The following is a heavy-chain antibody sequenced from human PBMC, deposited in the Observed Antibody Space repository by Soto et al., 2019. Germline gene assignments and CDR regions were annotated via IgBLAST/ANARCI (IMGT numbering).Heavy chain of an antibody. CDR1: GFTFSSYE. Sequence: GGSLRLSCAASGFTFSSYEMNWVRQAPGKGLEWVSYISSSGSTIYYADSVKGRFTISRDNAKNSLYLQMNSLRAEDTAVYYCARRKRYCSINICYHYYYYGMDFWGQGTTVTVSS. J-gene: IGHJ6*02. D-gene: IGHD2-2*01. V-gene: IGHV3-48*03. CDR3: ARRKRYCSINICYHYYYYGMDF. CDR2: ISSSGSTI.